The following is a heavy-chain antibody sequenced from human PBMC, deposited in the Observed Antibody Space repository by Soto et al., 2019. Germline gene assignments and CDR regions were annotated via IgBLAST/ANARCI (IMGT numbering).Heavy chain of an antibody. CDR2: INPRGGST. CDR3: AREAIGGTSTNPNLDY. J-gene: IGHJ4*02. V-gene: IGHV1-46*01. CDR1: GYTFTSHY. D-gene: IGHD2-2*01. Sequence: QVQVVQSGAEVKKPGASVKVSCKTSGYTFTSHYMYWVRQAPGQGLEWMGIINPRGGSTSNAQKFQGRLTMARDTSTSTVFMELSGLRSDDTAVYYCAREAIGGTSTNPNLDYWGQGTLVTVSS.